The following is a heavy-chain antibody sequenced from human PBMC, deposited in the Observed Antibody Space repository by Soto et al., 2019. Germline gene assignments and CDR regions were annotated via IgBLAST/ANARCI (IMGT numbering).Heavy chain of an antibody. CDR3: ASWGAGSSNWHVDY. V-gene: IGHV4-34*01. J-gene: IGHJ4*02. D-gene: IGHD6-13*01. CDR2: INHSGST. CDR1: GGSFSGYY. Sequence: SETLSLTCAVYGGSFSGYYGSWIRQPPGKELEWIGEINHSGSTNYNPSLKSRVTISVDTSKNQFSLKLSSVTAADTAVYYCASWGAGSSNWHVDYWGQGTLVTVS.